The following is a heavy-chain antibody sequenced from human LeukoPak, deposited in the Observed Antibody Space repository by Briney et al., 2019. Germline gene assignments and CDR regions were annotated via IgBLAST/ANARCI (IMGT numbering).Heavy chain of an antibody. Sequence: QPGGSLRLSCAASGFTFSNYAMTWVRQAPGKGLEWVSSISGSAGSTNYADSVKGRFTISRDNAKNTLYLQMNSLRAEDTAEYYCAKDLYGSGSYRFDYWGQGTLVTVSS. V-gene: IGHV3-23*01. D-gene: IGHD3-10*01. CDR3: AKDLYGSGSYRFDY. J-gene: IGHJ4*02. CDR1: GFTFSNYA. CDR2: ISGSAGST.